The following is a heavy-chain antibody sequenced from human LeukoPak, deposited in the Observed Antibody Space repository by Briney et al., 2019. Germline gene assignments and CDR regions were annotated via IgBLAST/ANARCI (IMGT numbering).Heavy chain of an antibody. CDR1: GASISNY. Sequence: SETLSLTCTVSGASISNYWTWIRQPAGEGLEWIGRVSTTGLTTYSPSLRSRVTTSVDTSKNQFSLKVRSVTAADTAVYYCARDYKGDSFFDYWGQGILVTVSS. CDR2: VSTTGLT. CDR3: ARDYKGDSFFDY. V-gene: IGHV4-4*07. D-gene: IGHD2-21*02. J-gene: IGHJ4*02.